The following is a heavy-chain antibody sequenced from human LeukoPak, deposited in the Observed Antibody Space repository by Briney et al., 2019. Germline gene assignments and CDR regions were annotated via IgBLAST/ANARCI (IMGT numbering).Heavy chain of an antibody. D-gene: IGHD3-10*01. CDR2: ISYDGSNK. V-gene: IGHV3-30*04. Sequence: GRSLRLSCAASGFTFSSYAMHWVRQAPGKGLEWVAVISYDGSNKYYADSVKGRFTISRDNSKNTLYLQMNSLRAEDTAVYYCARVGSGSPGEYYYYGMDVWGQGTTVTVSS. J-gene: IGHJ6*02. CDR3: ARVGSGSPGEYYYYGMDV. CDR1: GFTFSSYA.